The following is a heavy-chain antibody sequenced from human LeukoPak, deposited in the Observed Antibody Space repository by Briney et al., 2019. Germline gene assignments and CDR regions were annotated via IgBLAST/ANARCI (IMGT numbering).Heavy chain of an antibody. V-gene: IGHV4-61*02. D-gene: IGHD4-11*01. CDR3: ARDRGVTTDYYYYYGMDV. Sequence: SETLSLTCTVSGGSISSGSYYWSWIRQPAGKGLEWIGLIYTSGSTNYNPSLKSRVTISVDTSKNQFSLKLSSVTAADTAVYYCARDRGVTTDYYYYYGMDVWGQGTTVTVSS. CDR2: IYTSGST. J-gene: IGHJ6*02. CDR1: GGSISSGSYY.